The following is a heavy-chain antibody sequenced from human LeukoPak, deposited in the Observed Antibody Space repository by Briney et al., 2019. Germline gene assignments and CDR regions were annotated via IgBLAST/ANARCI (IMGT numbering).Heavy chain of an antibody. V-gene: IGHV3-23*01. CDR3: AKDRGDYGGSFDY. J-gene: IGHJ4*02. D-gene: IGHD4-17*01. CDR2: ISGRGGST. Sequence: HPSETLSLTCAVYGGSFSGYYWSWVRQAPGKGLEWVSAISGRGGSTYYADSVKGRFTISRDNSKNTLSLQMNSPRVEDTAVYYCAKDRGDYGGSFDYWGQGALVTVSS. CDR1: GGSFSGYY.